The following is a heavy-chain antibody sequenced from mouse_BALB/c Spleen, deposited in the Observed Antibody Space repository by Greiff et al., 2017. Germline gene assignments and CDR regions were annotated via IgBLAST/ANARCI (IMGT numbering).Heavy chain of an antibody. V-gene: IGHV3-6*02. CDR1: GYSITSGYY. J-gene: IGHJ4*01. Sequence: EVKLQESGPGLVKPSQSLSLTCSVTGYSITSGYYWNWIRQFPGNKLEWMGYISYDGSNNYNPSLKNRISITRDTSKNQFFLKLNSVTTEDTATYYCAREEYAMDYWGQGTSVTVSS. CDR2: ISYDGSN. CDR3: AREEYAMDY.